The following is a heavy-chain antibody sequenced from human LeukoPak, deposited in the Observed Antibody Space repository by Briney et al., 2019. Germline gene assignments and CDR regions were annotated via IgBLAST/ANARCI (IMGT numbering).Heavy chain of an antibody. Sequence: GGSLRLSCAAYGFTLSSFDMHWVRQATGKGLEWVSAIGTAGDTYYPGSMKGRFTISRENAKNSLYLQMNSLRAGDTAVYYCARGQMVRGSLFDAFDIWGQGTMVTVPS. CDR1: GFTLSSFD. D-gene: IGHD3-10*01. CDR3: ARGQMVRGSLFDAFDI. CDR2: IGTAGDT. V-gene: IGHV3-13*01. J-gene: IGHJ3*02.